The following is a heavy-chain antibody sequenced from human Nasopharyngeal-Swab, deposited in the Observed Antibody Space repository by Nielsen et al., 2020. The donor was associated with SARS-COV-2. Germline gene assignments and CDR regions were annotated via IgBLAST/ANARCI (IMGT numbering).Heavy chain of an antibody. D-gene: IGHD6-13*01. V-gene: IGHV3-74*01. Sequence: GESLKISCAASGFTFSSYWMHWVRQAPGKGLVWASRINSDGSSTSHADSVKGRFTISRDNAKNTLYLQMNSLRAEDTAVYYCARVDSWSSFEDYWGQGTLVTVSS. J-gene: IGHJ4*02. CDR2: INSDGSST. CDR3: ARVDSWSSFEDY. CDR1: GFTFSSYW.